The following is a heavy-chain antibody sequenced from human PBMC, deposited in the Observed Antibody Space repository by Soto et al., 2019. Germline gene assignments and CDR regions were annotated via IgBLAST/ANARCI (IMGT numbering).Heavy chain of an antibody. CDR1: GGTFSSYA. Sequence: SVKVSCKASGGTFSSYAISWVRQAPGQGLEWMGGIIPIFGTANYAQKFQGRVTITADESTSTAYMELSSLRSEDTAVYYCSGHFGVVIIDDYWGQGTLVTVSS. D-gene: IGHD3-3*01. CDR3: SGHFGVVIIDDY. V-gene: IGHV1-69*13. J-gene: IGHJ4*02. CDR2: IIPIFGTA.